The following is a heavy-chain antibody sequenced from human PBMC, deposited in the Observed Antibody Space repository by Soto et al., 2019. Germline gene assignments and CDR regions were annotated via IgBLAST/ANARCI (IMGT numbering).Heavy chain of an antibody. CDR3: ARGKGLTVSSTNY. V-gene: IGHV3-23*01. Sequence: GGSLRLSCAASGFTFNNYAMNWVRQAPGKGLEWVSGIIGDGSTTYYADSVKGRFTISRDNSKNTLFLQMNSLRAEDTAVYYCARGKGLTVSSTNYWGQGALVTVSS. D-gene: IGHD2-2*01. CDR2: IIGDGSTT. J-gene: IGHJ4*02. CDR1: GFTFNNYA.